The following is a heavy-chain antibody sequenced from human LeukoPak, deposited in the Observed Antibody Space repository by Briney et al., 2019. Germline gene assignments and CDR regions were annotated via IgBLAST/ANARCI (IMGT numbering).Heavy chain of an antibody. CDR1: GFTFSSYG. V-gene: IGHV3-33*01. CDR3: AREGPRGNSQFDY. D-gene: IGHD2/OR15-2a*01. CDR2: IWYDGSNK. J-gene: IGHJ4*02. Sequence: GGSLRLSCATSGFTFSSYGMHWVRQAPGKGLEWVALIWYDGSNKYYVDSVKGRLTISRDNSKNTLYLQMNSLRVEDTAVYYCAREGPRGNSQFDYWGQGTLVTVSS.